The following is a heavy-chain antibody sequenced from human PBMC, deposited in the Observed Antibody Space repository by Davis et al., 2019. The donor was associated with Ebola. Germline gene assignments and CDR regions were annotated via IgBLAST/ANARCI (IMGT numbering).Heavy chain of an antibody. CDR2: IKQDGSEK. Sequence: GESLKISCAASGFTFSSYWMSWVRQAPGKGLEWVANIKQDGSEKYYVDSVKGRFTISRDNAKNSLYLQMNSLRDEDTAVYYCARDRGGSYPFDPWGQGTLVTVSS. CDR1: GFTFSSYW. D-gene: IGHD1-26*01. CDR3: ARDRGGSYPFDP. V-gene: IGHV3-7*01. J-gene: IGHJ5*02.